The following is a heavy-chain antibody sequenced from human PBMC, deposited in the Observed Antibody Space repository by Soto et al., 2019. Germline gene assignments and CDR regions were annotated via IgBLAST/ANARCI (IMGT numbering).Heavy chain of an antibody. CDR2: IWYDASNK. CDR1: GFTFSNYV. J-gene: IGHJ3*02. Sequence: GGSLRLSCAASGFTFSNYVMHWVRQAPGKGLEWVAVIWYDASNKYYADSVKGRFTISRDNSKNTLYLQMNSLRAEDTAVHFCATLSDAFDIWGQGTMVTVSS. CDR3: ATLSDAFDI. V-gene: IGHV3-33*01.